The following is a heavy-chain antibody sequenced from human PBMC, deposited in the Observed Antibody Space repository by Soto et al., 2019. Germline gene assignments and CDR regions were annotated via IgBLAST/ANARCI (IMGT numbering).Heavy chain of an antibody. CDR2: ISYDGSNK. J-gene: IGHJ4*02. Sequence: GGSLRLSCAASGFTFSSYGMHWVRQAPGKGLEWVAVISYDGSNKYYADSVKGRFTISRDNSKNTLYLQMNSLRAEDTAVYYCAKDLEVTLPSYYFDYWGQGTLVTVSS. D-gene: IGHD1-1*01. CDR1: GFTFSSYG. CDR3: AKDLEVTLPSYYFDY. V-gene: IGHV3-30*18.